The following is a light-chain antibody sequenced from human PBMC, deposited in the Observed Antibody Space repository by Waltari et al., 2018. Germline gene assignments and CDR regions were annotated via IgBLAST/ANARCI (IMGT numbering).Light chain of an antibody. CDR3: QTGGHGTWV. J-gene: IGLJ3*02. Sequence: QRLEKCPRYWMKVNSEGGQTKGDAIPDRFSGSGSGAGRYLTISRLQSEDEADYYCQTGGHGTWVFGGGTKLTVL. CDR2: VNSEGGQ. V-gene: IGLV4-69*01.